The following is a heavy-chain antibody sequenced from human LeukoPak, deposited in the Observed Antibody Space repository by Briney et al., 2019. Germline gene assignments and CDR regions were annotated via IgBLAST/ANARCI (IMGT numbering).Heavy chain of an antibody. CDR3: ARAQGYCSSTSCYFYYYYGMDV. J-gene: IGHJ6*04. CDR1: SGSLSGYY. CDR2: INHSGST. D-gene: IGHD2-2*01. Sequence: PSETLSLTCAVYSGSLSGYYWSWIRQPPGKGLEWIGDINHSGSTNYNPSLKSRVTISVDTSKNQFSLKLSSVTAADTAVYYCARAQGYCSSTSCYFYYYYGMDVWGKGATVTVSS. V-gene: IGHV4-34*01.